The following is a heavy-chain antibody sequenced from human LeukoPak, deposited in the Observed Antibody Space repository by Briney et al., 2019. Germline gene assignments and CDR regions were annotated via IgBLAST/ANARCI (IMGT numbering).Heavy chain of an antibody. CDR1: GYSIRSGYH. Sequence: TSETLSLTCAVSGYSIRSGYHWSWIRQPPGKGLEWIGSIYQSGSTYYNPSLKSRVTISVDTSKNQFSLNLSSVTAAGSAVYYCARAMIFGVVSDAFDIWGQGTMVTVSS. CDR3: ARAMIFGVVSDAFDI. J-gene: IGHJ3*02. D-gene: IGHD3-3*01. CDR2: IYQSGST. V-gene: IGHV4-38-2*01.